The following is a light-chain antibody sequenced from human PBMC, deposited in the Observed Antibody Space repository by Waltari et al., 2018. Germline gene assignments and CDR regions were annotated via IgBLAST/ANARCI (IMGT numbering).Light chain of an antibody. V-gene: IGKV4-1*01. CDR3: HQYYSIPQT. CDR2: WAS. CDR1: QSVLYSSNNKNY. J-gene: IGKJ3*01. Sequence: DIVMTQSPDSLAVSLGERATINCKSSQSVLYSSNNKNYLAWYQQKPGQPPKLLIYWASTRESGVPDRFSGSGSGTDFTLTISSLQAEDVAVYYCHQYYSIPQTCGPGTKVDIK.